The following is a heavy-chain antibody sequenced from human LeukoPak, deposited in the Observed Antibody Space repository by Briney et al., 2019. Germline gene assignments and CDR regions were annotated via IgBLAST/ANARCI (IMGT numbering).Heavy chain of an antibody. CDR1: GFTFNSYG. D-gene: IGHD3-10*01. Sequence: PGGSLRLSCAASGFTFNSYGMSWVRQAPGKGLEWVSAVSGSGASTYYADSVKGRFTISRDNSKNTLYLQMNSLRAEDTAVYYCAKKSSGILWFGEPNWFDPWGQGTLVTVSS. CDR3: AKKSSGILWFGEPNWFDP. CDR2: VSGSGAST. V-gene: IGHV3-23*01. J-gene: IGHJ5*02.